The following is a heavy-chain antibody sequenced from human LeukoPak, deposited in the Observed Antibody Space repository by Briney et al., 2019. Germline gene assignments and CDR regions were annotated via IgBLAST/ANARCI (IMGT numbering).Heavy chain of an antibody. D-gene: IGHD2-15*01. V-gene: IGHV4-34*01. CDR2: INHSGST. CDR3: ARFRTPVVVVAATPFYYYGTDV. Sequence: SETLSLTCAVYGGSFSGYYWSWIRQPPGKGLEWIGEINHSGSTNYNPSLKSRVTISVDTSKNQFSLKLSSVTAADTAVYYCARFRTPVVVVAATPFYYYGTDVWGQGTTVTVSS. CDR1: GGSFSGYY. J-gene: IGHJ6*02.